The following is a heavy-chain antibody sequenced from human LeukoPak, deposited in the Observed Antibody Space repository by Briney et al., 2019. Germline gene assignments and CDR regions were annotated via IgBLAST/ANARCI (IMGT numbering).Heavy chain of an antibody. J-gene: IGHJ2*01. Sequence: SVKVSCKASGGTFSSYAISWVRQAPGQGLEWMGGIIPIFGTVNYAQKFQGRVTITADESTSTAYMELSSLRSEDTAVYYCARVIVQDVDTAGDFDLWGRGTLVTVSS. CDR3: ARVIVQDVDTAGDFDL. D-gene: IGHD5-18*01. CDR1: GGTFSSYA. V-gene: IGHV1-69*13. CDR2: IIPIFGTV.